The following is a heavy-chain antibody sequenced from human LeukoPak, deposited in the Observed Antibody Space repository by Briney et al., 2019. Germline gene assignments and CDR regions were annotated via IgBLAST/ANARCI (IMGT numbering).Heavy chain of an antibody. V-gene: IGHV4-4*02. Sequence: PSETLSLTCAVSGGSISSSNWWSWVRQPPGKGLEWIGEIYHSGSINYNPSLKSRVTISVDKSKNQFSLKLSSVTAADTAVYYCARAPSSSSWYNWFDPWGQGTLVTVSS. J-gene: IGHJ5*02. CDR3: ARAPSSSSWYNWFDP. CDR2: IYHSGSI. D-gene: IGHD6-13*01. CDR1: GGSISSSNW.